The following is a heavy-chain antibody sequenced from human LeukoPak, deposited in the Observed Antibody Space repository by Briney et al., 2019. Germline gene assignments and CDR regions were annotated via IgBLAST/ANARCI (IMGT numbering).Heavy chain of an antibody. J-gene: IGHJ4*02. V-gene: IGHV3-74*01. CDR1: GFTFSSYW. CDR3: ARVPTGSYSVDY. Sequence: GGSLRLSFAASGFTFSSYWMHWVRQAPGKGLVWVSRINPAGSSTSSADSMEGRFTISRDNAKNTLYLQMNSLRAEDTAVYYCARVPTGSYSVDYWGQGTLVTVSS. CDR2: INPAGSST. D-gene: IGHD1-26*01.